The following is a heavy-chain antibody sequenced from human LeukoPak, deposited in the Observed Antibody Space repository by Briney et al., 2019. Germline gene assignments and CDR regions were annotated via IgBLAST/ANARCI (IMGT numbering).Heavy chain of an antibody. D-gene: IGHD3-3*01. J-gene: IGHJ4*02. Sequence: ASVKVSCKASGYTFTSYGISWVRQAPGQGLEWMGWINPNSGGTNYAQRFQGRVTMTRDTSISTAYMELSRLRSDDTAVYYCAREVWSGYHDYWGQGTLVTVSS. CDR1: GYTFTSYG. CDR2: INPNSGGT. CDR3: AREVWSGYHDY. V-gene: IGHV1-2*02.